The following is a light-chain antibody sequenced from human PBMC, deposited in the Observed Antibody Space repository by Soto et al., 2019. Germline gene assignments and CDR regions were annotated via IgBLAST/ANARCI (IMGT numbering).Light chain of an antibody. J-gene: IGLJ1*01. V-gene: IGLV2-14*01. CDR2: EVT. Sequence: QSVLTQPASVSGSPGQSITISCSGTSSDVGAYNFVSWYQVHPGRAPKLIISEVTVRPSGVSNRFSGSKSGNTASLNISGLQAEDEADYYCSSYTSSSTYVFGPGTKVTVL. CDR3: SSYTSSSTYV. CDR1: SSDVGAYNF.